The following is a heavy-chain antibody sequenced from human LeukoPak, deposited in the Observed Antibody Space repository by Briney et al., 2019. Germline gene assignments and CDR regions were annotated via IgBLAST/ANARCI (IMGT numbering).Heavy chain of an antibody. CDR2: IYYSGST. V-gene: IGHV4-39*07. D-gene: IGHD3-10*01. J-gene: IGHJ4*02. Sequence: SETLSLTCTVSGGSISSSSYYWGWIRQPPGKGLEWIGSIYYSGSTYYNPSLKSRVTISVDTSKNQFSLKLSSVTAADTAVYYCARYYGSGRVKGFDYWGQGTLVTVSS. CDR3: ARYYGSGRVKGFDY. CDR1: GGSISSSSYY.